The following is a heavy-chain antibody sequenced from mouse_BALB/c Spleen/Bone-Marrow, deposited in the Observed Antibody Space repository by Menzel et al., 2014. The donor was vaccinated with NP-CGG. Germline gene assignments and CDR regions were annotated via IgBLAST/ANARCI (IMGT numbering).Heavy chain of an antibody. V-gene: IGHV1S33*01. CDR1: GYTFTSYD. CDR2: IYPGDGSS. CDR3: ACSGXXSGYGFAY. D-gene: IGHD3-1*01. Sequence: LMESGPELVKPGALVKISCKASGYTFTSYDINWVKQRPGQGLEWIGWIYPGDGSSKYNEKFKGKATLTADKSSSTAYMQLSSLTSENSAVYFCACSGXXSGYGFAYWGQGTLVTVSA. J-gene: IGHJ3*01.